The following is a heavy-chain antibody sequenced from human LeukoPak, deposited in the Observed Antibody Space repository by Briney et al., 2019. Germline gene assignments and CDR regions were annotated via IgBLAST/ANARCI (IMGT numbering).Heavy chain of an antibody. J-gene: IGHJ4*01. V-gene: IGHV4-4*09. CDR3: ARRRTTGTTGYFDS. CDR1: RGSISTYY. D-gene: IGHD1-1*01. CDR2: ISTSWST. Sequence: SETLSLTCTISRGSISTYYWSWIRQPPGKGLEWIGYISTSWSTNYNPSLKSRVTLSVDTSQNQFSLNLSSVTAADTAVYYCARRRTTGTTGYFDSWGQGTLVTVSS.